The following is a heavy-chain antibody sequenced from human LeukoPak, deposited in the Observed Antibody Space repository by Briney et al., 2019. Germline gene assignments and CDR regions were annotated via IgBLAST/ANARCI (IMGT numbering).Heavy chain of an antibody. J-gene: IGHJ4*02. CDR2: IYHSGST. D-gene: IGHD2-15*01. V-gene: IGHV4-38-2*02. CDR3: ARDSQGLRY. CDR1: GYSIGSDYY. Sequence: SETLSLTCAVSGYSIGSDYYWGWIRQPPGKGLEWIGSIYHSGSTYYNPPLKSRVTISIDTSRNQFSLKLSSVTAADTAVYYCARDSQGLRYWGQGTLVTVSS.